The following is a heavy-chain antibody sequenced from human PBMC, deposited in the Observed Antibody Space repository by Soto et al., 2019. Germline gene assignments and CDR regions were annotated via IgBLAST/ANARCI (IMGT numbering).Heavy chain of an antibody. V-gene: IGHV1-18*01. J-gene: IGHJ4*02. CDR1: GYTFRNFG. CDR3: VIENSYFDS. Sequence: QIQLLQSGAEVKKPGASVKVTCKASGYTFRNFGISWVRQAPGQGLEWMGWISAYNANANYAQKFQRRLTMTADTSTSTAYMELRSLRSDDTAVYYCVIENSYFDSWGQGTLVTVSS. CDR2: ISAYNANA.